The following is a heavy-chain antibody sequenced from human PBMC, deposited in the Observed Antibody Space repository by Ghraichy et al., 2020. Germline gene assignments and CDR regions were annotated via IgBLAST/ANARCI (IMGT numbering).Heavy chain of an antibody. CDR1: GFTFSSYW. V-gene: IGHV3-7*03. CDR3: ARGGVPAAINYYYYYYMDV. D-gene: IGHD2-2*01. Sequence: GGSLRLSCAASGFTFSSYWMSWVRQAPGKWLEWVANIKQDGSEKYYVDSVKGRFTISRDNAKNSLYLQMNSLRAEDTAVYYCARGGVPAAINYYYYYYMDVWGKGTTVTVSS. J-gene: IGHJ6*03. CDR2: IKQDGSEK.